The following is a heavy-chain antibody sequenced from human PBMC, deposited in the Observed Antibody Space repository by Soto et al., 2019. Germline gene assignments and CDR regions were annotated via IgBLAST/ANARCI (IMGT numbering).Heavy chain of an antibody. CDR2: IIPIFGTA. CDR1: GGTFSSYA. Sequence: SVKVSCKASGGTFSSYAISWVRQSPGQGLEWMGGIIPIFGTANYAQKFQGRVTITADESTSTAYMELSSLRSEDTAVYYCARGSGAMYYYDSSGYSRGFDYWGQGTLVTVSS. D-gene: IGHD3-22*01. V-gene: IGHV1-69*13. CDR3: ARGSGAMYYYDSSGYSRGFDY. J-gene: IGHJ4*02.